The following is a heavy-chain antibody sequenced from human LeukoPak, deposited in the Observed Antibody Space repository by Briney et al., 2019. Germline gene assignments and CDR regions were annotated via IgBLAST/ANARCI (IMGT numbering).Heavy chain of an antibody. CDR2: INHCGST. J-gene: IGHJ4*02. Sequence: PSETLSLTCAVYGGSFSGYYWSWIRQPPGKGLEWIGEINHCGSTNYNPSLKSRVTISVDTSKNQFSLKLSSVTAADTAVYYCARFTPITVTTFFDYWGQGTLVTVSS. V-gene: IGHV4-34*01. CDR3: ARFTPITVTTFFDY. CDR1: GGSFSGYY. D-gene: IGHD4-17*01.